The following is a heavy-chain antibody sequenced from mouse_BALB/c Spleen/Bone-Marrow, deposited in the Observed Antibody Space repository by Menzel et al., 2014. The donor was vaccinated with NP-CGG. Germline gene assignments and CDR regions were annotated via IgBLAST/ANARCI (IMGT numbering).Heavy chain of an antibody. V-gene: IGHV5-9-4*01. Sequence: EVNVEESGGGLVKPGGSLKLSCAASGFTFSSYAMSWVRQSPEKRLEWVAEISSGGSYTYYPDTVTGRFTISRDNAKNTLYLEMSSLRSEDTAMYYCASKTGTGYWYFDVWGAGTTVTVSS. CDR1: GFTFSSYA. D-gene: IGHD4-1*01. CDR3: ASKTGTGYWYFDV. J-gene: IGHJ1*01. CDR2: ISSGGSYT.